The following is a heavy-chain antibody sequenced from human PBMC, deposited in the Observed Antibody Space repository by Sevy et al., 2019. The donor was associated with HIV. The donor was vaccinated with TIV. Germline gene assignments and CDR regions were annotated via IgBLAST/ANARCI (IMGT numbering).Heavy chain of an antibody. J-gene: IGHJ5*02. D-gene: IGHD6-19*01. CDR3: ARGEGYSSGLEP. CDR2: INHSGST. CDR1: GGSFSGYY. V-gene: IGHV4-34*01. Sequence: SETLSLTCAVYGGSFSGYYWSWIRQPPGKGLEWIGKINHSGSTNYNPSLKSRVTISVDTSKNKFSLKLSSVTAADTAVYYCARGEGYSSGLEPWGQGTLVTVSS.